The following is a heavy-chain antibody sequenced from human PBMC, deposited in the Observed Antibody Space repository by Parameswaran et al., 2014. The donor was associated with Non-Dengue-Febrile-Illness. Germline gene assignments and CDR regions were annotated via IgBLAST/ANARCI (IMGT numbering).Heavy chain of an antibody. V-gene: IGHV3-15*01. Sequence: RWIRQPPGKGLECVSRIKSKTDGGTTDYAAPVKGRFTISRDDSKNTLYLQMNSLKTEDTAVYYCTTAGTYYYDSRDFDYWGQGTLVTVSS. CDR2: IKSKTDGGTT. D-gene: IGHD3-22*01. J-gene: IGHJ4*02. CDR3: TTAGTYYYDSRDFDY.